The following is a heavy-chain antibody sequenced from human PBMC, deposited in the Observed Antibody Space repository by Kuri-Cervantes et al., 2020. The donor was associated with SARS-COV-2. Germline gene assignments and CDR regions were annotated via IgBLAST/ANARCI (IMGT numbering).Heavy chain of an antibody. V-gene: IGHV1-2*04. Sequence: ASVKVSCKASGYTFTGYYMHWARQAPGQELEWMGWINPNSGGTNYAQKFQGWVTMTRDTSISTAYMELSRLRFDDTAVYYCARASVRGIIITYHSYGMDVWGQGTTVTVSS. CDR1: GYTFTGYY. D-gene: IGHD3-10*01. CDR3: ARASVRGIIITYHSYGMDV. CDR2: INPNSGGT. J-gene: IGHJ6*02.